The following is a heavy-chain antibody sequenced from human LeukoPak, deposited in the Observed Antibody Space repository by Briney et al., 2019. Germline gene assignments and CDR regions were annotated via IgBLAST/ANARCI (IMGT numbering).Heavy chain of an antibody. CDR2: ISYDGSNK. V-gene: IGHV3-30*04. D-gene: IGHD1-26*01. CDR3: AKILGSPGIVDY. J-gene: IGHJ4*02. CDR1: GFTFSSYA. Sequence: PGGSLRLSCAASGFTFSSYAMHWVRQAPGKGLEWVAVISYDGSNKYYADSVKGRFTISRDNSKNTLYLQMNSLRAEDTAVYYCAKILGSPGIVDYWGQGTLVTVSS.